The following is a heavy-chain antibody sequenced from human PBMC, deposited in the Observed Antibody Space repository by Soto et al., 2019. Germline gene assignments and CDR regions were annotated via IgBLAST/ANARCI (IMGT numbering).Heavy chain of an antibody. J-gene: IGHJ3*02. CDR1: GFTFSSYW. D-gene: IGHD6-19*01. Sequence: GESLKISCAASGFTFSSYWMSWVRQAPGKGLEWVANIKQDGSEKYYVDSVKGRFTISRDNAKNSLYLQMNSLRAEDTAVYYCARDAAGDAFDIWGQGTMVTVSS. CDR2: IKQDGSEK. CDR3: ARDAAGDAFDI. V-gene: IGHV3-7*01.